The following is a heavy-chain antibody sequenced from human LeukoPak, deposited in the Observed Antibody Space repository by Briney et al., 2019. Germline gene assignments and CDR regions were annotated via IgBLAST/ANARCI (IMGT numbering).Heavy chain of an antibody. V-gene: IGHV3-23*01. CDR2: ISGSGGST. CDR1: GLTFSTST. J-gene: IGHJ6*03. CDR3: AKRRGYDMDV. D-gene: IGHD6-25*01. Sequence: GGSLRLSCAASGLTFSTSTMNWVRQAPGKGLEWVSAISGSGGSTYYADSVKGRFTISRDNSKNTLYLQMNSLRAEDTAVYYCAKRRGYDMDVWGKGTTVTVSS.